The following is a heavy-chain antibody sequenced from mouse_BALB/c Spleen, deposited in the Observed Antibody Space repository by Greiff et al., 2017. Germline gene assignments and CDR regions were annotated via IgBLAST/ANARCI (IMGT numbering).Heavy chain of an antibody. CDR3: ATDYYYGSSCYFDY. V-gene: IGHV14-3*02. D-gene: IGHD1-1*01. J-gene: IGHJ2*01. Sequence: VQLKESGAELVKPGASVKLSCTASGFNIKDSYMHWVKQRPEQGLEWIGRIDPANGNTKYDPKFQGKATITADTSSNTAYLQLSSLTSEDTAVYYCATDYYYGSSCYFDYWGQGTTLTVSS. CDR1: GFNIKDSY. CDR2: IDPANGNT.